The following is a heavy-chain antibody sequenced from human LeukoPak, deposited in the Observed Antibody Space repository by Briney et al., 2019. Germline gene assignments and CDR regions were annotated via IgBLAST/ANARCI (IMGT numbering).Heavy chain of an antibody. Sequence: PGGSLRLSCAASGFTFSTYAMHWVRQAPGKGLEWVALISYDGSDKFYTASVEGRFTISRDTSKNTLYLQMNSLRADDTAVYYCARDLLLWFGEVDYWGQGTLVTVSS. J-gene: IGHJ4*02. CDR1: GFTFSTYA. D-gene: IGHD3-10*01. CDR2: ISYDGSDK. CDR3: ARDLLLWFGEVDY. V-gene: IGHV3-30-3*01.